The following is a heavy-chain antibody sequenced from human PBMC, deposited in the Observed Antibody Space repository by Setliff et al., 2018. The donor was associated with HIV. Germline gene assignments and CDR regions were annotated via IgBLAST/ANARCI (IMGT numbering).Heavy chain of an antibody. J-gene: IGHJ3*02. D-gene: IGHD3-22*01. Sequence: PGGSLRLSCAASGFTFSGSGIHWVRQAPGKGLVEWVSFIRFDGSAKYNVDSVKGRFTISRDNSKNTVFLQMNSLRAEDTAVYYCAKDRTMIVVVPMPPSDAFDIWGQGTMVTVSS. CDR3: AKDRTMIVVVPMPPSDAFDI. CDR2: IRFDGSAK. CDR1: GFTFSGSG. V-gene: IGHV3-30*02.